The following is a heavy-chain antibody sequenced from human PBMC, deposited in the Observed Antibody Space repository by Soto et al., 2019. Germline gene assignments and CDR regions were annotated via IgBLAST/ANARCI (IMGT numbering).Heavy chain of an antibody. Sequence: SETLSLTCTVSGGSISSYYWSWIRQPPGKGLEWIGFIYYSGSTNYNPSLKSRVTISVDTSKTQISLKLSSVTAAATAVYYCARAFGIVGATPGGFDYWGQGTLVTVSS. D-gene: IGHD1-26*01. CDR1: GGSISSYY. CDR2: IYYSGST. V-gene: IGHV4-59*01. J-gene: IGHJ4*02. CDR3: ARAFGIVGATPGGFDY.